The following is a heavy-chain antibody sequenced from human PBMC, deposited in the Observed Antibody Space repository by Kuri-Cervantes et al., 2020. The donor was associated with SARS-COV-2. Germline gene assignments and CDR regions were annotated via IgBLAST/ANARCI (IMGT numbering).Heavy chain of an antibody. Sequence: SETLSLTCTVSGGSISSSSYYWGWIRQPPGKGLKWIGSIYYSGSTYYNPSLKSRVTISVDTSKNQFSLKLSSVTAADTAVYYCARQSVVASDDWGQGTLVTVS. D-gene: IGHD2-15*01. CDR2: IYYSGST. V-gene: IGHV4-39*01. CDR1: GGSISSSSYY. J-gene: IGHJ4*02. CDR3: ARQSVVASDD.